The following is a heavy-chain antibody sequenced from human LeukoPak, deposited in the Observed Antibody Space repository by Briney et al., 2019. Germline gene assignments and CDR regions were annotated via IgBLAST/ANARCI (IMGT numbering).Heavy chain of an antibody. J-gene: IGHJ6*02. Sequence: SSETLSLTCAVYGGSFSGYYWSWIRQPPGKGLEWIGEINHSGSTNYNPSLKSRVTISVDTSKNQFPLKLSSVTAADTAVYYCARERVPAATRGALRDYYYYGMDVWGQGTTVTVSS. CDR2: INHSGST. CDR3: ARERVPAATRGALRDYYYYGMDV. D-gene: IGHD2-2*01. CDR1: GGSFSGYY. V-gene: IGHV4-34*01.